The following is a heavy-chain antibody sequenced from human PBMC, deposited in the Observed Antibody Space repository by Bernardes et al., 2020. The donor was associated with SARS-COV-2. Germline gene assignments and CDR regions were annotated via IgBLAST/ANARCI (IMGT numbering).Heavy chain of an antibody. CDR2: IFYSGNT. J-gene: IGHJ5*02. CDR1: GCSISSYFYY. CDR3: ARQDFIAAAGSRWFDP. Sequence: SETLSLTCFVSGCSISSYFYYWVRHPPPPGLGLEWIVSIFYSGNTHYNPSLKRPVTISDDTSKNQFPLKLSSVTAADTAVYHCARQDFIAAAGSRWFDPWGQGTLVTVSS. V-gene: IGHV4-39*01. D-gene: IGHD6-13*01.